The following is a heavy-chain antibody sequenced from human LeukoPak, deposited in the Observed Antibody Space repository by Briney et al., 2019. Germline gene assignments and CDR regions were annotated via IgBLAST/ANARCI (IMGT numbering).Heavy chain of an antibody. J-gene: IGHJ5*02. CDR1: GGSISSYY. Sequence: SETLSLTCTASGGSISSYYWSWIRQPPGKGLEWIGYIYYSGSTNYNPSLKSRVTISVDTSKNQFSLKLSSVTAADTAVYYCARGGGGYPPYLWGQGTLVTVSS. D-gene: IGHD2-21*01. CDR3: ARGGGGYPPYL. CDR2: IYYSGST. V-gene: IGHV4-59*01.